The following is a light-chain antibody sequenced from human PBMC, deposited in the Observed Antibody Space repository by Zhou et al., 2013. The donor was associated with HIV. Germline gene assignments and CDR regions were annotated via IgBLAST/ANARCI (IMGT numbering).Light chain of an antibody. CDR3: QQRSNWPPT. Sequence: IVLTQSPGTLSLSPGETATVSCRASQSVYNNYLAWYQHKPGQAPRFLIFATSKRATGIPDRFSGSGSGTDFTLTINSLEPEDFAVYYCQQRSNWPPTFGGGSTVEI. CDR1: QSVYNNY. J-gene: IGKJ4*01. V-gene: IGKV3-11*01. CDR2: ATS.